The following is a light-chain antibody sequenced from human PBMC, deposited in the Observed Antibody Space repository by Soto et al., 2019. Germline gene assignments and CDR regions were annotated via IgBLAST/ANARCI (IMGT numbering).Light chain of an antibody. CDR3: QQYNNWPSLT. Sequence: EIVMTQSPATLSVSSGERATLSCRASQSLSSSLAWYQQKPGQAPRLLIYGASTRANGIPDRFSGSGFGTEFILTISSLQSEDSAVYYCQQYNNWPSLTFGGGTKVDIK. CDR2: GAS. CDR1: QSLSSS. V-gene: IGKV3-15*01. J-gene: IGKJ4*01.